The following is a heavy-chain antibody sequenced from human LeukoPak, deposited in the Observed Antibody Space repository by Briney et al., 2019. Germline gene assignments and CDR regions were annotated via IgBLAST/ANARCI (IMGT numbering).Heavy chain of an antibody. CDR3: ARSVGGIVATIGY. Sequence: QSGGSLRLSCAASGYTFSSYGMNWVRQAPGKGLEWVSYISGSSGTIYYADSVKGRFTISRDNAKNSLSLQMDSLRAEDTAVYYCARSVGGIVATIGYWGQETLVTVS. CDR2: ISGSSGTI. V-gene: IGHV3-48*01. J-gene: IGHJ4*02. CDR1: GYTFSSYG. D-gene: IGHD5-12*01.